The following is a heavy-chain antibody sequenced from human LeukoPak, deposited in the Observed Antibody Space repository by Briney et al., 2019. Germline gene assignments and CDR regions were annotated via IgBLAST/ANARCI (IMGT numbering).Heavy chain of an antibody. V-gene: IGHV3-66*01. Sequence: GGSLRLSCAASGFTVGSNYMSWVRQAPGKGLEWVSAIYRGGSTYYPDSVKGRFTISRDNSKNTLYLQMNSLRAEDTAVYYCARDSIAVAGTYFQHWGQGTLVTVSS. CDR1: GFTVGSNY. D-gene: IGHD6-19*01. J-gene: IGHJ1*01. CDR2: IYRGGST. CDR3: ARDSIAVAGTYFQH.